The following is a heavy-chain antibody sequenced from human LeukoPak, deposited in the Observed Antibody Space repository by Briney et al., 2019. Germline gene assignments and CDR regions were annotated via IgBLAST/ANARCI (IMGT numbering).Heavy chain of an antibody. CDR3: ARASKPWLQLN. Sequence: GGSLRLSCAASGFTFSNYWMIWVRQAPGKGLVWVANIKEDGTETHYVDCVKGRFTISRDNPQNSLYLLMNSLSAEDTAVYYCARASKPWLQLNWGQGTLVTVSS. CDR2: IKEDGTET. V-gene: IGHV3-7*05. D-gene: IGHD5-24*01. J-gene: IGHJ4*02. CDR1: GFTFSNYW.